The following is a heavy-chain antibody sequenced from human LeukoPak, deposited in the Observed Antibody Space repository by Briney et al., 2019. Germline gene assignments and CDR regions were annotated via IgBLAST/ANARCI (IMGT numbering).Heavy chain of an antibody. CDR1: GYTFTSYG. CDR3: ARGAVEMATIISGYDAFDI. Sequence: ASVKVSCKASGYTFTSYGISWVRQAPGQGLEWMGWVSAYNHNTNYAQNLQGRVTMTTDTSTSTAYMELRSLGSNDTAVYYCARGAVEMATIISGYDAFDIWGQGTMVTVSS. J-gene: IGHJ3*02. V-gene: IGHV1-18*01. CDR2: VSAYNHNT. D-gene: IGHD5-24*01.